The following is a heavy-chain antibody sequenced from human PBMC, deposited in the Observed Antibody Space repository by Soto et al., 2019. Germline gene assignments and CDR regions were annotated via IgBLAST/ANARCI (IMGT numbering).Heavy chain of an antibody. D-gene: IGHD2-2*01. CDR2: ISSSGSTI. J-gene: IGHJ5*02. V-gene: IGHV3-48*03. Sequence: EVQLVESGGGLVQPGGSLRLSCAASGFTFSSYEMNWVRQAPGKGLEWLSYISSSGSTIYYADSVKGRFTISRDNAKNSLYLQMNSLRIEDTALYYCARDHDAMPSRDYSYNWFDPWGKGTLVTVSS. CDR3: ARDHDAMPSRDYSYNWFDP. CDR1: GFTFSSYE.